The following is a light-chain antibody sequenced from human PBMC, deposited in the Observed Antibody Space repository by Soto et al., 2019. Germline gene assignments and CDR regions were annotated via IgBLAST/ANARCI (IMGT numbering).Light chain of an antibody. CDR1: SSDVGGYNY. V-gene: IGLV2-8*01. Sequence: QSALTQPPSASGSPGQSVAISCTGTSSDVGGYNYVSWYQQHPGKAPKLMIYEVNKRPSGVPDRFSGSKSGNTASLTVSGLQAEDEADYYCQSYDSRLSGSLFGGGTKLTVL. CDR2: EVN. CDR3: QSYDSRLSGSL. J-gene: IGLJ2*01.